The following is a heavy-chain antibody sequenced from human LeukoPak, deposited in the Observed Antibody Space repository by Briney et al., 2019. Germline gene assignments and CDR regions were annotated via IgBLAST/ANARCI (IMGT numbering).Heavy chain of an antibody. V-gene: IGHV3-11*01. J-gene: IGHJ4*02. D-gene: IGHD3-22*01. CDR3: ARDTTYDSSGYCDY. CDR2: ISSSGSTI. CDR1: GFTFSDYY. Sequence: GGSLRLSCAASGFTFSDYYMSWIRQAPGKGLEWVSYISSSGSTIYYADSAKGRFTISRDNAKNSLYLQMNSLRAEDTAVYYCARDTTYDSSGYCDYWGQGTLVTVSS.